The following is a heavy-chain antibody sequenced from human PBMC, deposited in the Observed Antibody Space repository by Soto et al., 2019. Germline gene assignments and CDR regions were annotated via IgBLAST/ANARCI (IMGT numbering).Heavy chain of an antibody. Sequence: EVQLLESGGNLVQPGGSLRLSCAASGFTFSSYVMSWVRQAPGKGLEWVSTIGGSGASIYDADSVKGRFTISRDNSKNTVYLQMNSLRAEDTAVYYCAKDGLGSCTGGTCYGSDYWGQGTLVTVSA. CDR3: AKDGLGSCTGGTCYGSDY. D-gene: IGHD2-15*01. J-gene: IGHJ4*02. CDR1: GFTFSSYV. V-gene: IGHV3-23*01. CDR2: IGGSGASI.